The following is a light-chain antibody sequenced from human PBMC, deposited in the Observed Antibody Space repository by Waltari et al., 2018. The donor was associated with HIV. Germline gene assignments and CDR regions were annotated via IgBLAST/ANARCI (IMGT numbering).Light chain of an antibody. V-gene: IGLV3-25*03. Sequence: SYELTQPPSVSVSPGQTATITCSGDALPRQYAYWYQQKPGQAPVLVVYKDCGRPSGIPERFSGSSSGTTVTLTISGVQAEDEADYHCQSVDSSGSIWVFGGGTKLTVL. J-gene: IGLJ3*02. CDR1: ALPRQY. CDR2: KDC. CDR3: QSVDSSGSIWV.